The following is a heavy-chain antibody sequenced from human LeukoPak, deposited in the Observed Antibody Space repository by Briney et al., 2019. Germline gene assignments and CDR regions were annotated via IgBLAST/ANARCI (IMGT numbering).Heavy chain of an antibody. CDR2: IHSDGRDT. V-gene: IGHV3-74*03. Sequence: PGGSLRLSCGASGFNFGYYWMHWVRQVPGKGLVRVSRIHSDGRDTTYAESVKGRFTISRDNAKNTLSLEMNSLNVDDTAVYFCERGGVGSVDLGGEGTLDTVSS. J-gene: IGHJ4*02. D-gene: IGHD3-10*01. CDR3: ERGGVGSVDL. CDR1: GFNFGYYW.